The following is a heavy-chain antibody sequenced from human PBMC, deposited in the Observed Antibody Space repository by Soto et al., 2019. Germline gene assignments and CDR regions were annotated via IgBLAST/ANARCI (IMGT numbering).Heavy chain of an antibody. CDR1: GDTFKNCV. V-gene: IGHV1-69*01. CDR3: AAELGFGKLSVV. J-gene: IGHJ6*02. D-gene: IGHD3-10*01. CDR2: IIPLFGTT. Sequence: QVQVVQSGVEVRRPGSSVKVSCKASGDTFKNCVISWVRQAPGQGVEWMGGIIPLFGTTDFAQRVQGRLTITTDESTTTAYMELRRLRSEDTATYYCAAELGFGKLSVVWGQGTTVIVSS.